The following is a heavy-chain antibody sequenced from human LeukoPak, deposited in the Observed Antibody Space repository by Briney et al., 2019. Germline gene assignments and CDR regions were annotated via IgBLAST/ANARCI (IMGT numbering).Heavy chain of an antibody. CDR2: INYDGST. Sequence: SDTLSLTCAVSGYSISSGYYWGWIRQPPGKGLESIGSINYDGSTYYNPSLNSRVTISIDTSNNQFSLNLSSVSAADTAVYYCARQAAYGGRDYWGQGTLVIVSS. J-gene: IGHJ4*02. CDR1: GYSISSGYY. V-gene: IGHV4-38-2*01. CDR3: ARQAAYGGRDY. D-gene: IGHD4-23*01.